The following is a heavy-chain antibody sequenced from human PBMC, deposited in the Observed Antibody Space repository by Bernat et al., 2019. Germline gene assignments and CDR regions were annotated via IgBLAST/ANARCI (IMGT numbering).Heavy chain of an antibody. Sequence: QVQLVESGGGVFQPGGSLRLSCAASGFTFSDYGMHWVRQAPGKGLEWVAFVRYDGSNKYYAASVKGRFTISRDNSKNTLYLQMNSLRPEDTAVYYCAKDHPYGMDVWGQGTTVTVSS. CDR1: GFTFSDYG. V-gene: IGHV3-30*02. CDR3: AKDHPYGMDV. J-gene: IGHJ6*01. CDR2: VRYDGSNK.